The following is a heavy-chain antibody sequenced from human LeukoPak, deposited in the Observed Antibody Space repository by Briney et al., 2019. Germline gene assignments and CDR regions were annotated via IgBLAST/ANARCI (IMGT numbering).Heavy chain of an antibody. Sequence: ASVEVSCKASGYTFTGYYMHWVRQAPGQGLEWMGWINPNSGGTNYAQKFQGRVTMTRDTSISTAYMELSRLRSDDTAVYYCARGYYYDSSPQFDPWGQGTLVTVSS. J-gene: IGHJ5*02. D-gene: IGHD3-22*01. V-gene: IGHV1-2*02. CDR1: GYTFTGYY. CDR2: INPNSGGT. CDR3: ARGYYYDSSPQFDP.